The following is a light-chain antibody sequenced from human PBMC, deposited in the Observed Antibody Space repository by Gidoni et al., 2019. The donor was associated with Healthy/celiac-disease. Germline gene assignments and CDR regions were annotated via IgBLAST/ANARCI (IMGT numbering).Light chain of an antibody. CDR3: CSYAGREVV. CDR1: SSDVGSYNL. CDR2: EGS. V-gene: IGLV2-23*01. J-gene: IGLJ2*01. Sequence: QSALTQPASVSGSPGQSITISCTGTSSDVGSYNLVSWYQQHPGKAPKLMIYEGSKRPSGVSNRFSGSKSGNTASLTISGLQAEDEADYYCCSYAGREVVFGGGTKLXV.